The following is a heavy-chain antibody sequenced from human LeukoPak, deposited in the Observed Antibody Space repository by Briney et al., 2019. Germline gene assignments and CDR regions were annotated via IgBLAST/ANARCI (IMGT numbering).Heavy chain of an antibody. D-gene: IGHD3-22*01. V-gene: IGHV3-74*01. CDR2: INGDGRNI. CDR3: ATPPGSSGYYSVGY. J-gene: IGHJ4*02. Sequence: GGSLRLSCVASGFTFSSYWMQWVRQDPRKGLVWVSRINGDGRNIDYADSVRGRFTISRDNAKNSLYLQMNSLRAEDTAVYYCATPPGSSGYYSVGYWGQGTLVTVSS. CDR1: GFTFSSYW.